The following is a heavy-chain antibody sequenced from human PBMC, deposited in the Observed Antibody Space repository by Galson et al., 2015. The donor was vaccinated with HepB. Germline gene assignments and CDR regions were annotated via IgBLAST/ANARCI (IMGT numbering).Heavy chain of an antibody. V-gene: IGHV1-8*01. J-gene: IGHJ6*03. CDR1: GYTFTSYD. CDR2: MNPNSGNT. CDR3: ARPRGYSHEAYMDV. Sequence: SVKVSCKASGYTFTSYDINWVRQATGQGLEWMGWMNPNSGNTGYAQKFQGRVTMTRNTSISTAYMELSSLRSEDTAVYYCARPRGYSHEAYMDVWGKGTTVTVSS. D-gene: IGHD2-15*01.